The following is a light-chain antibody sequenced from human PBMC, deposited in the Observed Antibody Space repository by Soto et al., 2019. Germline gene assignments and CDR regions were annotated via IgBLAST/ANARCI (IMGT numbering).Light chain of an antibody. CDR2: DVN. J-gene: IGLJ1*01. V-gene: IGLV2-14*03. Sequence: QSALTQPASVSGSPGQSITVSCTGTSSDIGRYKYVSWNQEHPGKAPKLMIYDVNKRPSGVSNRFSGSKSANTASLTISGLQAEDEADYYCSSYTTSTSYVFGTGTKVTVL. CDR1: SSDIGRYKY. CDR3: SSYTTSTSYV.